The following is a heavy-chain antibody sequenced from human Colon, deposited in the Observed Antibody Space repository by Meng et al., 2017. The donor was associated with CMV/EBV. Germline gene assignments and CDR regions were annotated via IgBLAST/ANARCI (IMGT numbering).Heavy chain of an antibody. V-gene: IGHV3-23*01. CDR2: ISGDAEST. Sequence: GGSLRLSCAASGFIFNNHAMIWVRQAPGKGLEWVSAISGDAESTYYADSVKGRFTISRDKSENTVYLQMKSLGAEDTAVYYCARPMARGILNYYYYGLDVWGQGTTVTVSS. J-gene: IGHJ6*02. CDR1: GFIFNNHA. D-gene: IGHD3-10*01. CDR3: ARPMARGILNYYYYGLDV.